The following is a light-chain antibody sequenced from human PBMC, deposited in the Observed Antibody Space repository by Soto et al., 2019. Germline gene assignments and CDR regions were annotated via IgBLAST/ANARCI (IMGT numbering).Light chain of an antibody. Sequence: EIVMTQSPATLSVSPGERASLSCRASQSVSSNLAWYQQKPGQTPRLLIYATSTRATGIPARFSGSGSGTEFTLTISSLQSEDFAVYYCQHYNTWPLTFGGGTQVDIX. CDR1: QSVSSN. CDR3: QHYNTWPLT. V-gene: IGKV3-15*01. CDR2: ATS. J-gene: IGKJ4*01.